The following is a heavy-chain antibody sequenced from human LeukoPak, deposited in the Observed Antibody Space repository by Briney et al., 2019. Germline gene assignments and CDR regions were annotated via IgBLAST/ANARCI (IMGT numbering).Heavy chain of an antibody. D-gene: IGHD3-22*01. CDR1: GFTFSSYW. Sequence: GGSLRLSCAASGFTFSSYWMSWVRQAPGKGLEWVANIKQDGSEKYYVDSVRGRFSISGDNAKNSVYLQLNSLRVEDTAVYYCAREPRVYYYDTSGIDYWGQGILVTVSS. V-gene: IGHV3-7*01. J-gene: IGHJ4*02. CDR3: AREPRVYYYDTSGIDY. CDR2: IKQDGSEK.